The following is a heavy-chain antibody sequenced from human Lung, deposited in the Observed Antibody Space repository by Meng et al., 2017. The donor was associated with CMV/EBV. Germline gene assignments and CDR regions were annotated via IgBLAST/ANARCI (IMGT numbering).Heavy chain of an antibody. D-gene: IGHD5-24*01. CDR2: IYFSGNT. Sequence: QPLVLGQDQVQPSATLSLPCRVFCGSISKSSYYWCWIRQSPGKGLEWIGSIYFSGNTYYNPSLKSRVTMSVGTAQNKFSLTLRSVTAADTAVYYCVTETGYNYDNWGQGALVTVSS. V-gene: IGHV4-39*07. J-gene: IGHJ4*02. CDR1: CGSISKSSYY. CDR3: VTETGYNYDN.